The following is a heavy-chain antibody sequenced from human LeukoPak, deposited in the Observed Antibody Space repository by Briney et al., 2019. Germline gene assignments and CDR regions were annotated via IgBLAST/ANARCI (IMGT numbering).Heavy chain of an antibody. J-gene: IGHJ4*02. CDR3: ARDLSSGWTHDY. V-gene: IGHV3-11*01. Sequence: AGGSLRLSCAASGFTFSDYYMSWIRQAPGKGLEWVSYISSSGSTIYYADSVKGRFTISRDNAKNSLYLQMNSLRAEDTAVYYCARDLSSGWTHDYWGQGTLVTVSS. CDR2: ISSSGSTI. CDR1: GFTFSDYY. D-gene: IGHD6-19*01.